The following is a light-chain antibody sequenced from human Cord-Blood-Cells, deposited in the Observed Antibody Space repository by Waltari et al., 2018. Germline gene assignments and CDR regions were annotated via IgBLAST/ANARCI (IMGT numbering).Light chain of an antibody. V-gene: IGKV3-15*01. J-gene: IGKJ2*01. Sequence: EIVMTQSLATLSVSPGEGATLSCRASKSGSSNLAWYQQQPGQAPRLLNYGASTRATGIPARFSGSGSGTEFTLTISSLQYEDFAVYYCQQYNNWPPYTFGQGTKLEIK. CDR2: GAS. CDR1: KSGSSN. CDR3: QQYNNWPPYT.